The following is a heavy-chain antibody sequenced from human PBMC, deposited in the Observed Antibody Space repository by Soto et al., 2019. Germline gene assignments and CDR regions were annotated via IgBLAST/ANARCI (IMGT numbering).Heavy chain of an antibody. CDR2: IGTAGDT. Sequence: GGSLRLSCAASGFTFSSYDMHWVRQATGKGLEWVSAIGTAGDTYYPGSVKGRFTISRENAKNSLYLQMNSLRDGDTAVYYSARGARIAGRPDSLDYWGQGTLVTVSS. D-gene: IGHD6-6*01. CDR3: ARGARIAGRPDSLDY. V-gene: IGHV3-13*01. J-gene: IGHJ4*02. CDR1: GFTFSSYD.